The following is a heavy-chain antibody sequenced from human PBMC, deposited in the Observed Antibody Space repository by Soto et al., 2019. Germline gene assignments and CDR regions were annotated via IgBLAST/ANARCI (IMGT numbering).Heavy chain of an antibody. J-gene: IGHJ4*02. CDR1: GVSISNYY. V-gene: IGHV4-4*07. CDR3: RRDFDY. D-gene: IGHD6-6*01. Sequence: QVQLQESGPGLVKPSETLSLTCTVSGVSISNYYWSWIRQPAGKGLEWIGRLSTSGNTNYNPSLKSRVTMSQDTSKNQFSLMLNSVTAADKAVYYCRRDFDYWGQGTLITVSS. CDR2: LSTSGNT.